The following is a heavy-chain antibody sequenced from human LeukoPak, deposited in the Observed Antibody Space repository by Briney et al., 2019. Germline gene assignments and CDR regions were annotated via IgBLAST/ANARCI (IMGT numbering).Heavy chain of an antibody. CDR1: GYTFIGYY. CDR2: INPHNGDT. J-gene: IGHJ6*02. CDR3: ARKAGSGSYRSYGMDV. Sequence: ASVKVSCKASGYTFIGYYLHWVRQAPGQGLEWMGWINPHNGDTNYAQKFQGRVTMTRDTSISTAYMELSRLRSDDTAVYYCARKAGSGSYRSYGMDVWGQGTTVTVSS. D-gene: IGHD3-10*01. V-gene: IGHV1-2*02.